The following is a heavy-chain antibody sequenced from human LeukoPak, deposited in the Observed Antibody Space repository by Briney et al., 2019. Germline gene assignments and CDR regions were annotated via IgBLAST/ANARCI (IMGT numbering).Heavy chain of an antibody. CDR2: INPSGGST. Sequence: GASVKVSCKASGYTFTSYYMHWVRQAPGQGLEWMGIINPSGGSTSYAQKFQGRVTMTRDTSTSTVYMELSSLRSEDTAVYYCATAPFEDYYFDYWGQGTLVTVSS. CDR3: ATAPFEDYYFDY. D-gene: IGHD2-15*01. V-gene: IGHV1-46*01. J-gene: IGHJ4*02. CDR1: GYTFTSYY.